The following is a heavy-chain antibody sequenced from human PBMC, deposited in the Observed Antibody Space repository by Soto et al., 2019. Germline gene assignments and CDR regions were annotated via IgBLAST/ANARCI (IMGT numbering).Heavy chain of an antibody. V-gene: IGHV4-39*01. J-gene: IGHJ6*02. CDR2: IYYSGST. CDR1: GGSISSSSYY. CDR3: ARAAYRSGSYWYYYYYGMAV. Sequence: QLQLQESGPGLVKPSETLSLTCTVSGGSISSSSYYWGWIRQPPGKGLEWIGSIYYSGSTYYNPSLKSRVTISVDTSKNQFSLKLSSVTAADTAVYYCARAAYRSGSYWYYYYYGMAVWGQGTTVTVSS. D-gene: IGHD1-26*01.